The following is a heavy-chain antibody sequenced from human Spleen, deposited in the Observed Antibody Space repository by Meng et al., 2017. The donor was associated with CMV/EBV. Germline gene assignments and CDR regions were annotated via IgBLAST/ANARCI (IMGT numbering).Heavy chain of an antibody. J-gene: IGHJ6*02. V-gene: IGHV4-59*12. CDR2: IYYSGST. CDR3: ARARRYYYGMDV. Sequence: GSLRLSCTVSGGSISSYYWSWIRQPPGKGLEWIGYIYYSGSTNYNPSLKSRVTISVDTSKNQFSLKLSSVTAADTAVYYCARARRYYYGMDVWGQGTTVTVSS. CDR1: GGSISSYY.